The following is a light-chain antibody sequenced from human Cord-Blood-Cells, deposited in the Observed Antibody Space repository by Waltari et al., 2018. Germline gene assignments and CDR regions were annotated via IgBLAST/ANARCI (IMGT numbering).Light chain of an antibody. V-gene: IGLV2-14*03. CDR3: SSYTSSSTWV. CDR2: DVS. J-gene: IGLJ3*02. Sequence: QSALTQPASVSGSPGQSITISCTGPSSDVGGYNYVSWYQHHTGKAPKLMIYDVSSRPSWVSNRFAGSKSGNTASLTISGRQAEDEADYYCSSYTSSSTWVFGGGTKLTVL. CDR1: SSDVGGYNY.